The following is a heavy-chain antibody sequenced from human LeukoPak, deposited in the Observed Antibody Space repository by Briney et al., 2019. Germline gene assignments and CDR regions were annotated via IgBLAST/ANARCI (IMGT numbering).Heavy chain of an antibody. D-gene: IGHD3-22*01. CDR3: TRGSITYDSSDFDQ. V-gene: IGHV3-48*01. CDR1: GFTFSSYS. J-gene: IGHJ4*02. Sequence: GGSLRLSCAASGFTFSSYSMNWVRQAPGKGLEWVSYISSSSSTIYYADSVKGRFTISRDNAKNSLYLQMNSLETEDTALYYCTRGSITYDSSDFDQWGQGTLVTVSS. CDR2: ISSSSSTI.